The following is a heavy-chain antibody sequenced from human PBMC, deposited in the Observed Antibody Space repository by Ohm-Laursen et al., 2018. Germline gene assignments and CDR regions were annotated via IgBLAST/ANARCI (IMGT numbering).Heavy chain of an antibody. CDR2: INPSGGST. CDR1: GYTFTDFY. V-gene: IGHV1-46*01. Sequence: GSSVKVSCKASGYTFTDFYIHWVRQAPGQGLEWMGIINPSGGSTSYAQKFQGRVTMTRDTSTSTVYMELSSLRSEDTALYYCAKGADFWSGYYYYYGMDVWGQGTTVTVSS. CDR3: AKGADFWSGYYYYYGMDV. D-gene: IGHD3-3*01. J-gene: IGHJ6*02.